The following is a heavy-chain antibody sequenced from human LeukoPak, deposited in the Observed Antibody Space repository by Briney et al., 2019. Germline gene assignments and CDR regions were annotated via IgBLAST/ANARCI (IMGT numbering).Heavy chain of an antibody. D-gene: IGHD6-13*01. J-gene: IGHJ5*02. V-gene: IGHV4-34*01. CDR3: ARHIRGRFRGQRLVPYGVNWFDP. CDR2: INHSGST. CDR1: GGSFSGYY. Sequence: SETLSLTCAVYGGSFSGYYWSWIRQPPGKGLEWIGEINHSGSTNYNPSLKSRVTISVDTSKNQFSLKLSSVTAADTAVYYCARHIRGRFRGQRLVPYGVNWFDPWGQGTLVTVSS.